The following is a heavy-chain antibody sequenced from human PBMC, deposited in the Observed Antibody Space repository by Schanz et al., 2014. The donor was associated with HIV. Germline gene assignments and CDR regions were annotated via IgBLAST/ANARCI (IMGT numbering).Heavy chain of an antibody. CDR2: TSYDGTKK. J-gene: IGHJ6*02. CDR3: AKDRNYYDNRYIGKGNYYYYYGMDV. Sequence: QVQLVESGGGVVQPGRSLRLSCVASGFNFNSYGMHWVRQAPGKGLEWVAVTSYDGTKKHYADSVKGRFTISRDNSKNTLYLQVKSLRAEDTAVYYCAKDRNYYDNRYIGKGNYYYYYGMDVWGQGTTVTVSS. CDR1: GFNFNSYG. V-gene: IGHV3-30*18. D-gene: IGHD3-22*01.